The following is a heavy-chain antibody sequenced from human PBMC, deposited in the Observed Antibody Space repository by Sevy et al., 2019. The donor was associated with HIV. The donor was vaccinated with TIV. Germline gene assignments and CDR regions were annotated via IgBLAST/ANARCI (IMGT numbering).Heavy chain of an antibody. CDR2: KHYSGSH. V-gene: IGHV4-59*02. Sequence: SETLSLTCFASGGTVNNHYWSWIRQSPGKGLEWIGYKHYSGSHSYNPSLKSRLTLSLDMPNNQFSMQLTSVTAADMAIYYCARFDSNFDPRFDPWGQGTLVTVSS. J-gene: IGHJ5*02. CDR1: GGTVNNHY. CDR3: ARFDSNFDPRFDP. D-gene: IGHD2-15*01.